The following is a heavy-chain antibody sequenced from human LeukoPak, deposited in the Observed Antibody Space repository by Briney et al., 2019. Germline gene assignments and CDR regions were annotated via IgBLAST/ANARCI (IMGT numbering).Heavy chain of an antibody. J-gene: IGHJ4*02. V-gene: IGHV1-46*01. Sequence: ASVKVSCKASGYTLTSYYMHWVRQAPGQGLEWMGIINPSGGSTSYAQKFQGRVTMTRDTSTSTVYMELSSLRSEDTAVYYCARGRGTETELYYFDYWGQGTLVTVSS. CDR2: INPSGGST. CDR3: ARGRGTETELYYFDY. D-gene: IGHD1-1*01. CDR1: GYTLTSYY.